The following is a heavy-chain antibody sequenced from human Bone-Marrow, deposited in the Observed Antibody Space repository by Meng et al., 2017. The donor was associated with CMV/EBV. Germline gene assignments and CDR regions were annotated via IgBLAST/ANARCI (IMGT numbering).Heavy chain of an antibody. CDR3: TRDTNWSFDS. J-gene: IGHJ4*02. Sequence: GESLKISCAASGFTLATYAMHWVCQPPGKGLLWVSRIYTDGTITTYADSVKGRFTISRDNAKNALYLQMNSLRPEDTAVYYCTRDTNWSFDSWGQGTLVTVSS. V-gene: IGHV3-74*01. D-gene: IGHD1-1*01. CDR1: GFTLATYA. CDR2: IYTDGTIT.